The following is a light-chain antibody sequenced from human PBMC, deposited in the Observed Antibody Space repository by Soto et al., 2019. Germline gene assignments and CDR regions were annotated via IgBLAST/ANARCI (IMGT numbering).Light chain of an antibody. CDR2: GAS. Sequence: VLTQSPGTLSLSPGSRATLSSRASQSVSSSYLAWYQQKPGQAPRLLIYGASTRATGIPARFSGSGSGTEFTLTISSLQSEDFAVYYCQQYNNWPRTFGQGTKVDIK. J-gene: IGKJ1*01. CDR1: QSVSSSY. CDR3: QQYNNWPRT. V-gene: IGKV3-15*01.